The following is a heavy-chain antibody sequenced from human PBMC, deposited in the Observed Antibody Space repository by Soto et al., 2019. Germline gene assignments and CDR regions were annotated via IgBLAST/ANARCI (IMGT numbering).Heavy chain of an antibody. CDR1: GDTFTDHT. V-gene: IGHV1-69*02. D-gene: IGHD2-15*01. CDR2: SVPTLGMA. CDR3: ASGDCSGGRCYSDFDF. Sequence: QVHLVQSGAEVKKPGSSVKVSCKASGDTFTDHTVTWVRQAPGQGLEWMGRSVPTLGMANYAQTFQGRVTITADTSMTTAYPELTGLTSDDSAVYYCASGDCSGGRCYSDFDFWGQGTLVTVSS. J-gene: IGHJ4*02.